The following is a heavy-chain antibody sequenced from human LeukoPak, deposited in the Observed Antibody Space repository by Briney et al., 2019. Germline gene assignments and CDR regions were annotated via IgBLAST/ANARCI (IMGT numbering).Heavy chain of an antibody. V-gene: IGHV3-72*01. D-gene: IGHD3-10*01. J-gene: IGHJ5*02. CDR1: GFTFSDHY. Sequence: GGALRLSCAASGFTFSDHYMDWVRQAPGKGLDWVGRTRNKANRYTTEYAASVKGRFTISRDDSKNSLYLQMTSLKTEDTAVYYCASLYGSGRRWVDPWGQGTLVTVSS. CDR2: TRNKANRYTT. CDR3: ASLYGSGRRWVDP.